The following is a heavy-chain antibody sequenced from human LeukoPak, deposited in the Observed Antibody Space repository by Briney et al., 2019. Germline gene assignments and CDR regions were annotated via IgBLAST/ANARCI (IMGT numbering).Heavy chain of an antibody. D-gene: IGHD3-9*01. CDR3: ARGGILTGYYTTDWFDP. CDR1: GGTFSSYT. Sequence: ASVKVSCKASGGTFSSYTISWVRQAPGQGLEWMGWMNPNSGNTGYAQKFQGRVTMTRNTSISTAYMELSSLRSEDTAVYYCARGGILTGYYTTDWFDPWGQGTLVTVSS. J-gene: IGHJ5*02. CDR2: MNPNSGNT. V-gene: IGHV1-8*02.